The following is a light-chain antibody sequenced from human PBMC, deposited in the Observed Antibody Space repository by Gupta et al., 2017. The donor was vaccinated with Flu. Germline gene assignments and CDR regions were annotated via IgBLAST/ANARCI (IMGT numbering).Light chain of an antibody. V-gene: IGLV1-40*01. CDR1: SANIGANYD. Sequence: QSVLPRQPPLSGAPAQRVTISCPGGSANIGANYDVHWYQQLPGTAPKLLIHENNKRPSGVPDRFSGSKSATSASLAITGLQADDEADYYCQSFDTRLNGYVFGTGTKVTVL. J-gene: IGLJ1*01. CDR2: ENN. CDR3: QSFDTRLNGYV.